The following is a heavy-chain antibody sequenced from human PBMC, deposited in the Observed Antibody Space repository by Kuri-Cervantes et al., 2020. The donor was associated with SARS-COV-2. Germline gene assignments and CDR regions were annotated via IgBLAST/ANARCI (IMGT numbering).Heavy chain of an antibody. CDR1: GGSISSSRYY. D-gene: IGHD3-3*01. Sequence: SGTLSLTCTASGGSISSSRYYWGWIRQPPGKGLEWIGSIYYSGSTYYNPSLKSRVTISVDTSKNQFSLKLSSVTAADTAVYYCASLKGVVIAIFGMDVWGQGTTVTVSS. CDR2: IYYSGST. CDR3: ASLKGVVIAIFGMDV. J-gene: IGHJ6*02. V-gene: IGHV4-39*01.